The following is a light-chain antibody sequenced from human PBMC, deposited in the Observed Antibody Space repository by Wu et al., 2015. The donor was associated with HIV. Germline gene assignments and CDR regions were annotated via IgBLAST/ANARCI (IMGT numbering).Light chain of an antibody. CDR1: RSVSSN. J-gene: IGKJ5*01. CDR3: QQYNDWPLIT. CDR2: GAS. Sequence: EIVLTQSPATLSVSPGERVTLFCRASRSVSSNLAWYQQKPGQAPRLLIYGASNRAIDIPARFSASGSGTEFSLTISILQSDDFAIYYCQQYNDWPLITFGQGTRLDIK. V-gene: IGKV3D-15*03.